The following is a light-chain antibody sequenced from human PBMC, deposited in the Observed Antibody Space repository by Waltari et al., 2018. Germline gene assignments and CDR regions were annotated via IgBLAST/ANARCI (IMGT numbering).Light chain of an antibody. V-gene: IGKV1-27*01. CDR1: EALGLF. CDR2: AAS. Sequence: DIQMTQSPSSLSASVGDTVTISCRAREALGLFLAWFQQKPGKAPKLLISAASTLQLGVPSRFSGSGSGSEFTLTISGLQAEDVGTYYCQKYNSAPWTFGPGTKVEIK. CDR3: QKYNSAPWT. J-gene: IGKJ1*01.